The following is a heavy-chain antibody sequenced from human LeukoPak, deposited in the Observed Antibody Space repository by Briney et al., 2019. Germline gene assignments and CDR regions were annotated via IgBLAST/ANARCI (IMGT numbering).Heavy chain of an antibody. CDR3: ARDSSGQLLSYAFDI. J-gene: IGHJ3*02. CDR2: IKQDGSEK. D-gene: IGHD6-13*01. Sequence: GGSLRLSCAASGFTFSNAWMSWVRQAPGKGLEWVANIKQDGSEKYYVDSVKGRFTISRDNAKNSLYLQMNSLRAEDTAVYYCARDSSGQLLSYAFDIWGQGTMVTVSS. CDR1: GFTFSNAW. V-gene: IGHV3-7*01.